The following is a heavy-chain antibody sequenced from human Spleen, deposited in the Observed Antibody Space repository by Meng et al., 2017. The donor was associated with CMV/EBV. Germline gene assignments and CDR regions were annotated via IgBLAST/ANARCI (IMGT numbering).Heavy chain of an antibody. D-gene: IGHD2-8*01. Sequence: SVKVSCKASGGTFSSYAISWVRQAPGQGLEWMGGIIPILGVTNHAQKFQGRSTITADKSTSTAYMELNSLRSEDTAIYYCARGDRMADYYYNMDVWGQGTTVTVSS. CDR2: IIPILGVT. J-gene: IGHJ6*02. CDR3: ARGDRMADYYYNMDV. V-gene: IGHV1-69*10. CDR1: GGTFSSYA.